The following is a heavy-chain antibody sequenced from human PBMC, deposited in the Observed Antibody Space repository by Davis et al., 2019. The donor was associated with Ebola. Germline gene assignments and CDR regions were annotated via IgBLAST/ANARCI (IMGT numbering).Heavy chain of an antibody. CDR3: ARGGSTFDY. V-gene: IGHV3-7*01. Sequence: GGSLRLSCAASGFTFSSYSMNWVRQAPGKGLEWVANIKEDGGEKHYVDSVKGRFTISRDNAKNSLYLQMNSLRAEDTAVYYCARGGSTFDYWGQGALVTVSS. D-gene: IGHD1-1*01. CDR2: IKEDGGEK. J-gene: IGHJ4*02. CDR1: GFTFSSYS.